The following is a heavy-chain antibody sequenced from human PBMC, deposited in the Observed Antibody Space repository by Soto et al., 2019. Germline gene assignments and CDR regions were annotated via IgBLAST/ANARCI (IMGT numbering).Heavy chain of an antibody. CDR1: GGSISSSSYY. Sequence: SETLSLTCPVSGGSISSSSYYWGWIRQPPGKGLEWIGSIYYSGSTYYNPSLKSRVTISVDTSKNQFSLKLSSVTAADTAVYYCARRSSSWDDGDDHYYGMDVWGQGTTVTVSS. D-gene: IGHD6-13*01. CDR2: IYYSGST. V-gene: IGHV4-39*01. CDR3: ARRSSSWDDGDDHYYGMDV. J-gene: IGHJ6*02.